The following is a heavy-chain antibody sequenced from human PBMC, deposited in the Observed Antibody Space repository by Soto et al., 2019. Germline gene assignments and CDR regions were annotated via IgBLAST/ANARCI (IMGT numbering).Heavy chain of an antibody. V-gene: IGHV3-33*01. CDR1: GFTFSSYG. CDR2: IWYDGSNK. Sequence: QVQLVESGGGVVQPGRSLRLSCAASGFTFSSYGMHWVRQAPGKGLEGVAVIWYDGSNKYNADSVKHRFTISRDNSKNSMYLQMNSLRADDMAVYYCARDPTLYYYDSSGYFDYWGQGTLVNVSS. CDR3: ARDPTLYYYDSSGYFDY. J-gene: IGHJ4*02. D-gene: IGHD3-22*01.